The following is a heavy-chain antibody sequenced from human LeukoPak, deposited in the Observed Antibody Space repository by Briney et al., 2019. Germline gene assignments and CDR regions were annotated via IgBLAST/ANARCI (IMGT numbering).Heavy chain of an antibody. D-gene: IGHD3-16*01. CDR1: GFTFSTYS. V-gene: IGHV3-21*01. J-gene: IGHJ3*02. CDR3: ARARGRSINDAFDI. CDR2: ISTRSTYI. Sequence: GGSLRLSCAASGFTFSTYSMNWVRQAPGKGLEWVSCISTRSTYIYYADSVKGRFTISRDNAQNSLYLQMNSLRAEDTAVYYCARARGRSINDAFDIWGQGTMVTVSS.